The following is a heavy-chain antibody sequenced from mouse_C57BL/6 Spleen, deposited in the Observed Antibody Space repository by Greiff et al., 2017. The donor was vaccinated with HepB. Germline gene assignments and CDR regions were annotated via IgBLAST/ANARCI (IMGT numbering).Heavy chain of an antibody. CDR1: GYTFTSYW. CDR3: ARYGIYYYGSSYWYFDV. J-gene: IGHJ1*03. CDR2: IDPSDSET. D-gene: IGHD1-1*01. Sequence: QVQLQQPGAELVRPGSSVKLSCKASGYTFTSYWMHWVKQRPIQGLEWIGNIDPSDSETHYNQKFKDKATLTVDKSSSTAYMQLSSLTSEDSAVYYCARYGIYYYGSSYWYFDVWGTGTTVTVSS. V-gene: IGHV1-52*01.